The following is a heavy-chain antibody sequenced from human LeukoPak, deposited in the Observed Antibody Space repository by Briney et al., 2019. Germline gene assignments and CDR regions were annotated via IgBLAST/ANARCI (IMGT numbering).Heavy chain of an antibody. CDR3: ARDVAATGTYTDY. D-gene: IGHD2-15*01. CDR2: ISYDGSKE. J-gene: IGHJ4*02. CDR1: GFTFSNYA. Sequence: PGGSLRLSCTASGFTFSNYAIHWVRQSPGKGLEWVAVISYDGSKEYYADSVKGRFTISRDNSKNTVYLQMNSPRTEDTAVYYCARDVAATGTYTDYWGQGTLVAVSS. V-gene: IGHV3-30-3*01.